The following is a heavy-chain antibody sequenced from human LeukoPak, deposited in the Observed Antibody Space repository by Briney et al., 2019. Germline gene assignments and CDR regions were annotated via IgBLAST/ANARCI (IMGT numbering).Heavy chain of an antibody. CDR2: VRGGGDNI. Sequence: GGSLRLSCAASGFTFGSYAMSWVRQAPGKGLEWVSSVRGGGDNIQYAVSVKGRFTISRDNSNKTLHLQMNNLGVDDTAVYYCAKEFFGSGNSFNGLFDSWGQGALVTVSS. V-gene: IGHV3-23*01. D-gene: IGHD3-10*01. CDR1: GFTFGSYA. CDR3: AKEFFGSGNSFNGLFDS. J-gene: IGHJ4*02.